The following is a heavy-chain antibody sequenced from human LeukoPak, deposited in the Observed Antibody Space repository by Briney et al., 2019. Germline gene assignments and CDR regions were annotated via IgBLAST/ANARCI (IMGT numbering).Heavy chain of an antibody. J-gene: IGHJ3*02. CDR3: ARVLRQQLNDAFDI. CDR2: IIPVFGTA. D-gene: IGHD6-13*01. V-gene: IGHV1-69*13. CDR1: GGTFSSYA. Sequence: ASVKVSCKASGGTFSSYAISWVRQAPGQGLEWMGGIIPVFGTANYAQKFQGRVTITADESTSTAYMELSSLRSEDTAVYYCARVLRQQLNDAFDIWGQGTMVTVSS.